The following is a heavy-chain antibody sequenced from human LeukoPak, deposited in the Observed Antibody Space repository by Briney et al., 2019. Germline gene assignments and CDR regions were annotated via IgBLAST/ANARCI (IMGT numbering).Heavy chain of an antibody. D-gene: IGHD1-26*01. CDR3: ARLRGSYWFDY. CDR2: ISSNGGST. Sequence: GGSLRLSCAASGFTFSSYAMHWVRQAPGKGLEYVSAISSNGGSTYYANSVKGRFTISRDNSKSTLYLHMGSLRAEDMAVYYCARLRGSYWFDYWGQGTLVTVSS. CDR1: GFTFSSYA. J-gene: IGHJ4*02. V-gene: IGHV3-64*01.